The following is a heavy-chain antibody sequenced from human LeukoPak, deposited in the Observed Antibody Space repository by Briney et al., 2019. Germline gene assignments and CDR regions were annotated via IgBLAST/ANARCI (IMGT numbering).Heavy chain of an antibody. V-gene: IGHV1-2*02. Sequence: ASVKVSCKASGYTFTGYYLHWVRQAPGQGLEWMGWINPNGGGTNYAQKFQGRVTMTRDTSISTAYMELSSLRSDDTAVYSCAREGVGPSQYCFDYWAQGTPVTVSS. J-gene: IGHJ4*02. D-gene: IGHD1-26*01. CDR1: GYTFTGYY. CDR3: AREGVGPSQYCFDY. CDR2: INPNGGGT.